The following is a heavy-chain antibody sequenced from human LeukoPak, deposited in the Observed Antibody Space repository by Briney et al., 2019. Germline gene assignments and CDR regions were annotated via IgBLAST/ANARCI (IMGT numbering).Heavy chain of an antibody. D-gene: IGHD3-10*01. CDR2: IKQDGSEK. J-gene: IGHJ6*02. V-gene: IGHV3-7*01. Sequence: GGSLRLSCAASGFTFNSYWMSWVRQAQGKGLEWVANIKQDGSEKYYGDSVKGRFTISRDNAKNSLYLQMNSLRAEDTAVYYCARERAPPGSYYSYGMDVWGQGTTVTVSS. CDR3: ARERAPPGSYYSYGMDV. CDR1: GFTFNSYW.